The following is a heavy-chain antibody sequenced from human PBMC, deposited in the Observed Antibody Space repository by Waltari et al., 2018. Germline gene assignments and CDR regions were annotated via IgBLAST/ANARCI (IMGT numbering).Heavy chain of an antibody. CDR3: ARRSSIAIY. CDR1: GYSISSGYY. J-gene: IGHJ4*02. D-gene: IGHD6-6*01. Sequence: QVQLQESGPGLVKPSETLSLTCAVSGYSISSGYYWGWIRQPPGKGLEWIGSIYHSGSTYYNPSLKSRVTISVDTSKNQFALKRSSVTAADTAVYYCARRSSIAIYWGQGTLVTVSS. CDR2: IYHSGST. V-gene: IGHV4-38-2*01.